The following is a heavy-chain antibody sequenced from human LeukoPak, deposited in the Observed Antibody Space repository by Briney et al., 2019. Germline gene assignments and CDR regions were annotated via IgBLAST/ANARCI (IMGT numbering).Heavy chain of an antibody. V-gene: IGHV4-38-2*01. CDR1: GYSISSGYY. J-gene: IGHJ4*02. CDR2: IYHSGST. CDR3: ARANIAAALH. D-gene: IGHD6-13*01. Sequence: SETLSLTCAVSGYSISSGYYWGWIRQPPGKGLEWIGSIYHSGSTYYNPSLKSRVTISVDTSKNQFSLKLSSVTAADTAVYYCARANIAAALHWGQGTLVTVSS.